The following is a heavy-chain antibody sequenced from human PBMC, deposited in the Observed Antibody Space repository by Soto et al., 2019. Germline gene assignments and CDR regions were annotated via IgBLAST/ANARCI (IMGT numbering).Heavy chain of an antibody. J-gene: IGHJ5*02. CDR3: ALNVAAAGSGFDP. V-gene: IGHV5-10-1*01. D-gene: IGHD6-13*01. CDR2: IDPTDSYT. CDR1: GYSFTTYW. Sequence: PGESLKISCKGSGYSFTTYWITWVRQMPGKGLEWMGRIDPTDSYTNYSPSFQGHVTISADKSISTAYLQWSSLKASDTAIYFCALNVAAAGSGFDPWGQGTLVPVSS.